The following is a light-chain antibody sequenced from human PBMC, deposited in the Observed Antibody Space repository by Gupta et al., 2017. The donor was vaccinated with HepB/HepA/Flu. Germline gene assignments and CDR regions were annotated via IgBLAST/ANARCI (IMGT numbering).Light chain of an antibody. CDR2: DAS. CDR1: QSVSSY. CDR3: QQRSNWPPEFT. Sequence: EIVLTQSPATLSLSPGERATLSCRASQSVSSYSAWYQQKPGQALRLLIYDASNRATGIPARFSGSGSGTDFTLTISSLEPEDFAVYYCQQRSNWPPEFTFGPGTKVDIK. V-gene: IGKV3-11*01. J-gene: IGKJ3*01.